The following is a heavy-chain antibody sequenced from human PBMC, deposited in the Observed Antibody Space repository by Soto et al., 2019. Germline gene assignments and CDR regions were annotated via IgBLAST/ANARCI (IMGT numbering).Heavy chain of an antibody. V-gene: IGHV4-61*01. CDR2: IYYSGST. CDR3: ARDYYGSGSYYLFDY. Sequence: SETLSLTCTVSGGSVSSGSYYWSWIRQPPGKGLEWIGYIYYSGSTNYNPSLKSRVTISVDTSKNQFSLKLSSVTAADTAVYYCARDYYGSGSYYLFDYWGQGTLVTV. CDR1: GGSVSSGSYY. D-gene: IGHD3-10*01. J-gene: IGHJ4*02.